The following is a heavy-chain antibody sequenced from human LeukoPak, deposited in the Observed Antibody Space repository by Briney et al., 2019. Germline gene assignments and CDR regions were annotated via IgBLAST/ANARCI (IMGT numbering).Heavy chain of an antibody. CDR3: AKHWGAVIVVVTPVDY. J-gene: IGHJ4*02. CDR1: GFTLSSYW. V-gene: IGHV3-23*01. D-gene: IGHD3-22*01. CDR2: ISCSGGST. Sequence: GGSLRLSCAASGFTLSSYWMNWVRQGPGKGLERVSAISCSGGSTYYAASVKGRFTISRDNSKNTLYLQMNSLRAEDTAVYYCAKHWGAVIVVVTPVDYWGQGTLVTVSS.